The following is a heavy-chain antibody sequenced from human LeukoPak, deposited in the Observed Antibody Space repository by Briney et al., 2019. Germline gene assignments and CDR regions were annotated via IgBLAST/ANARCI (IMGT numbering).Heavy chain of an antibody. V-gene: IGHV4-39*01. CDR1: GGSIRSTDYY. D-gene: IGHD3-9*01. CDR2: IYYSGST. J-gene: IGHJ4*02. CDR3: ARTLYDILTASYFGSSQLFDT. Sequence: SETLSLTCTVSGGSIRSTDYYWGWVRQPPGKGLEWIGSIYYSGSTYYNPSLKSRVTISVDTSKNQFSLELNSVTAADTAVYYCARTLYDILTASYFGSSQLFDTWGQGTLVTASS.